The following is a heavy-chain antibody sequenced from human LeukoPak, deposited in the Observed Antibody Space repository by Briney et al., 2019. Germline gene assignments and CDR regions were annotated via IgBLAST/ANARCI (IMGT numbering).Heavy chain of an antibody. V-gene: IGHV3-21*01. D-gene: IGHD2-8*01. CDR1: GFTFSSYS. CDR3: ARESDSVLMVYAISAGFYDY. Sequence: GGSRRLSCAASGFTFSSYSMNWVRQAPGKGLERVSSISSSSSYIYYADSVKGRFTISRDNAKNSLYLQMNSLRAEDTAVYYCARESDSVLMVYAISAGFYDYWGQGTLVTVSS. J-gene: IGHJ4*02. CDR2: ISSSSSYI.